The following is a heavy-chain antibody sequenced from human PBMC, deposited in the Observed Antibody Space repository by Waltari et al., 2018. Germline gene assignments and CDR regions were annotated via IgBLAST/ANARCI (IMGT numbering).Heavy chain of an antibody. Sequence: QGQLVQSGGEVKRPGASVKISCKASGYRFISYGISWVRQAPGQGLEWMGWISTYDGNTKNVQKFQGRITMTTDTSTQTTYMEIRSLRSDDTAIYFCAREKDTALEAGAFDIWGQGTRVTVS. CDR1: GYRFISYG. J-gene: IGHJ3*02. D-gene: IGHD5-18*01. CDR3: AREKDTALEAGAFDI. V-gene: IGHV1-18*01. CDR2: ISTYDGNT.